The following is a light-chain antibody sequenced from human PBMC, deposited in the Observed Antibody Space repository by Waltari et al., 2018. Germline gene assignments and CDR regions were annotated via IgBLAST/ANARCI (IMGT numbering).Light chain of an antibody. V-gene: IGLV2-14*01. J-gene: IGLJ1*01. CDR2: EVS. Sequence: QSALTQPASVSGSPGQSITISCSGTDSDVGAYDFVSWYQQHPGKAPHLIIYEVSNRSSGISNRFSASKSGNTASLTISVLQAEDEADYYCSSYTTSSAPGVFGTGTRVTVL. CDR1: DSDVGAYDF. CDR3: SSYTTSSAPGV.